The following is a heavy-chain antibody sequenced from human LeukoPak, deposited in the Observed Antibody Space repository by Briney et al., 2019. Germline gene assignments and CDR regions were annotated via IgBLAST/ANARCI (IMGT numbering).Heavy chain of an antibody. V-gene: IGHV4-59*01. J-gene: IGHJ4*02. CDR3: ARADCSSTSCYIFDY. D-gene: IGHD2-2*02. Sequence: SETLSLTCTVSDDSISDYYRGWIRQPPGKGLEWIGYIHNSGTSTYNLSLKSRVTISADTSKNQFSLKLNSMTTADTAVYYCARADCSSTSCYIFDYWGQGTLVTVSS. CDR2: IHNSGTS. CDR1: DDSISDYY.